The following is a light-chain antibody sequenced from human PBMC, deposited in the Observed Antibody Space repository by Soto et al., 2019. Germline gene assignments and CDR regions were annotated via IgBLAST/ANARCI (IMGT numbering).Light chain of an antibody. CDR3: SSYTSSTTRV. CDR1: SSDVGDYNY. Sequence: QSALTQPASVSGYPGQSITISCTGTSSDVGDYNYVSWYQEHPGKAPKLMIYDVSNRPSGVSNRFSGSKSGSTASLTISGLQAEDEADYYCSSYTSSTTRVFGTGTKLTVL. V-gene: IGLV2-14*01. J-gene: IGLJ1*01. CDR2: DVS.